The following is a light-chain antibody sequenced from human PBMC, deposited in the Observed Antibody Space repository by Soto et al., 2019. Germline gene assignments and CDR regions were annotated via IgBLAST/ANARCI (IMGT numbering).Light chain of an antibody. CDR3: QQYNNWPRT. CDR2: GAS. Sequence: EIVMTQSPATLSVSPGERATLSCRASQSVSSNLAWYQQKPGQAPSLLIYGASTRATGIPARSSGSGSGTDFTLTISSLQSEDFAVYYCQQYNNWPRTFGQGTKVEIK. J-gene: IGKJ1*01. V-gene: IGKV3-15*01. CDR1: QSVSSN.